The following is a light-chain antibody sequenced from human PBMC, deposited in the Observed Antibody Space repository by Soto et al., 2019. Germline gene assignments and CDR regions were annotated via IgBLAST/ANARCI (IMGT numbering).Light chain of an antibody. CDR1: QGISSY. J-gene: IGKJ2*02. Sequence: AVRMTQSPSSFSASTGDRVTITCRASQGISSYLACYQQKPGKAPKLLIYAASTLQSGVPSRFSGSGSGTDCTLPISCLQSEDFGNYYCQQYYSYPLCTFGQGTTLEIK. CDR3: QQYYSYPLCT. V-gene: IGKV1-8*01. CDR2: AAS.